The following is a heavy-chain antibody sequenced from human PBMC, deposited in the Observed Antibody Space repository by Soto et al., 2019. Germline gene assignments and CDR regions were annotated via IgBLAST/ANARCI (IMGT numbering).Heavy chain of an antibody. CDR1: GCSIRSSNW. CDR3: ARRLNWKYYYYYYYGMDV. J-gene: IGHJ6*02. D-gene: IGHD1-7*01. V-gene: IGHV4-4*02. CDR2: IYHSGST. Sequence: LSETLSLTCAVSGCSIRSSNWWSWVRQSPGKGLEWIGEIYHSGSTNYNPSLKSRVTISVDKSKNQFSLKLSSVTAADTAVYYCARRLNWKYYYYYYYGMDVWGQGTTV.